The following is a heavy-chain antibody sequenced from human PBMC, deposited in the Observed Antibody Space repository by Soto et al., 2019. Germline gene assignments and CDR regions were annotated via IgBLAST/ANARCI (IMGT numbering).Heavy chain of an antibody. D-gene: IGHD3-22*01. V-gene: IGHV5-51*01. CDR3: ARHDFPSYYYDSSPTGFDY. CDR1: GYSFTSYW. Sequence: PGESLKISCKGSGYSFTSYWIGWVRQMPGKGLEWMGIIYPGDSDTRYSPSFQGQVTISADKSISTAYLQWSSLKASDTAMYYCARHDFPSYYYDSSPTGFDYWGQGTLVTVSS. J-gene: IGHJ4*02. CDR2: IYPGDSDT.